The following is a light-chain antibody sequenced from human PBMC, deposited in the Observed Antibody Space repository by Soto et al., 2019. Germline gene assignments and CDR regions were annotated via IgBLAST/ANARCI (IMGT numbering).Light chain of an antibody. CDR3: AAWDDSLNGFYV. CDR2: SNN. Sequence: QSVLTQPPSASGTPGQRVAISCSGSSSNIGSNTVNWYQQFPETAPKLLIYSNNQRPSGVPDRFSGSKSGTSASLAISGLQSEDEADYYCAAWDDSLNGFYVFGTWTKVTVL. J-gene: IGLJ1*01. CDR1: SSNIGSNT. V-gene: IGLV1-44*01.